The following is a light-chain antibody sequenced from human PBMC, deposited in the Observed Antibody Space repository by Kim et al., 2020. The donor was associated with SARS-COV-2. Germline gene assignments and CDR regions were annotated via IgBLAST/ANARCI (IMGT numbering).Light chain of an antibody. CDR2: GAS. CDR1: QSVSSN. J-gene: IGKJ4*01. V-gene: IGKV3-15*01. Sequence: EIVMTQSPATLSVSPGERATLSCRASQSVSSNLAWYQQKPGQAPRLLIYGASTRATAIPARFSGSGSGTEFNLTISSLQSEDFAVYYCQEYNNWLTFGGGTKVDIK. CDR3: QEYNNWLT.